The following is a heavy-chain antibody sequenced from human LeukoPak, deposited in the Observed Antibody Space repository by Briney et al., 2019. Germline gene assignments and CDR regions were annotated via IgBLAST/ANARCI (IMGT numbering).Heavy chain of an antibody. D-gene: IGHD3-10*01. V-gene: IGHV1-2*02. CDR1: GYTFTGYY. J-gene: IGHJ5*02. Sequence: ASVKVSCKASGYTFTGYYMHWVRQAPGQGLEWMGWINPNSGGTNYAQKFQGRVTMTRDTSISTAYMELSRLRSDDTAVYYCARDLVVGLAPQGVRDDLFDPWGQGTLVTVSS. CDR2: INPNSGGT. CDR3: ARDLVVGLAPQGVRDDLFDP.